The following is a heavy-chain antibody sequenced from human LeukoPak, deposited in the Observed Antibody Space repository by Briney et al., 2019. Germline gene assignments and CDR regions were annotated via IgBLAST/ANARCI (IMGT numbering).Heavy chain of an antibody. CDR3: ARQSYSSSWYWFDP. D-gene: IGHD6-13*01. J-gene: IGHJ5*02. Sequence: SETLSLTCTVSGGSISSYYWSWIRQPPGKGLEWIGYIYYSGSTNYNPSLKSRVTISVDTSKNQFSLRLSSVTAADTAVYYCARQSYSSSWYWFDPWGQGTLVTVSS. CDR1: GGSISSYY. V-gene: IGHV4-59*08. CDR2: IYYSGST.